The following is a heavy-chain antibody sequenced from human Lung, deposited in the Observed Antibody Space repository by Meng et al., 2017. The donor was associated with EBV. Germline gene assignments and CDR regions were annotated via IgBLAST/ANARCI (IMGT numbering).Heavy chain of an antibody. D-gene: IGHD2-21*02. CDR2: IYHSGKT. CDR3: ARVVTALWGYYFDY. J-gene: IGHJ4*02. CDR1: EGSTSSGDG. Sequence: QVQLQEWGRGVVPPPGTLSTSGTVAEGSTSSGDGWTWVRQPPGKGLEWIGEIYHSGKTNYNPSLKGRVLISVDQSKNQFSLKLSSVTAADAAVYYCARVVTALWGYYFDYWGQGTLVTVSS. V-gene: IGHV4-4*03.